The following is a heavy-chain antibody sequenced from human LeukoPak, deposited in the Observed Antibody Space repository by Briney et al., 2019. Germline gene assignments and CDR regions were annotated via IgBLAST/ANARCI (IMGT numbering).Heavy chain of an antibody. J-gene: IGHJ4*02. CDR1: GGSISSGSYF. Sequence: PSETLSLTCTVSGGSISSGSYFWSWVRQPPGKGLEWIGYIYYSGSTYYNPSLKSRVTISVDTSKNQFSLKLSSVTAADTAVYYCARGPGEVVAATLGDDYWGQGTLVTVSS. CDR2: IYYSGST. CDR3: ARGPGEVVAATLGDDY. D-gene: IGHD2-15*01. V-gene: IGHV4-30-4*08.